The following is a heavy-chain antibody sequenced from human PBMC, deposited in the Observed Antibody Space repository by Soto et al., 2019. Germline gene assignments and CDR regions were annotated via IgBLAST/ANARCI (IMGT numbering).Heavy chain of an antibody. CDR1: GGSISSGGYY. D-gene: IGHD5-12*01. CDR2: IYYSGST. Sequence: QVQLQESGPGLVKPSQTLSLTCTVSGGSISSGGYYWSWIRQHPGKGLEGIGYIYYSGSTYYNPSLKSRVTISVDTSKNQFSLKLSSVTAADTAVYYCARARERGYSGFGPGRFDYWGQGTLVTVSS. CDR3: ARARERGYSGFGPGRFDY. J-gene: IGHJ4*02. V-gene: IGHV4-31*03.